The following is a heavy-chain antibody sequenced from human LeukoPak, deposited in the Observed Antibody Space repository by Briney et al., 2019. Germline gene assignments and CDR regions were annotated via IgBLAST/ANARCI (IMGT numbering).Heavy chain of an antibody. V-gene: IGHV1-2*02. J-gene: IGHJ5*02. CDR3: ARDVAIFGVANWFDP. Sequence: ASLKVSCKASGYTFTGYYMHWVRQAPGQGLECMGWINPNSGDTNYVQKFQGRVSMTRDTSISTAYMELSGLRYDDTAVYYCARDVAIFGVANWFDPWGQGTLVTVSS. D-gene: IGHD3-3*01. CDR2: INPNSGDT. CDR1: GYTFTGYY.